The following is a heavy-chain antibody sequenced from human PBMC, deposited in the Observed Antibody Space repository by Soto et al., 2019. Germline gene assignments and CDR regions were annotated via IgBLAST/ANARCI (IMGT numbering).Heavy chain of an antibody. CDR3: AREGDVPYYSYGMDV. CDR2: ISGYNGKT. CDR1: GYTFTSYG. D-gene: IGHD2-21*02. J-gene: IGHJ6*02. Sequence: QVQLVQSGGEVKKPGASVKVSCKASGYTFTSYGISWVRQAPGQGLEWMGWISGYNGKTNYAQKVQDRVTMTTDTSXRTVYMELRSLRSDDTAVYYCAREGDVPYYSYGMDVWGQGTTVTVSS. V-gene: IGHV1-18*01.